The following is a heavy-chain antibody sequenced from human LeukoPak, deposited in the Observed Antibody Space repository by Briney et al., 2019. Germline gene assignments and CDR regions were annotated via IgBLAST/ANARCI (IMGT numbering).Heavy chain of an antibody. Sequence: PSETLSLTCAVSGYSISSGYYWSWIRQPPGKGLEWIGYIYYSGSTNYNPSLKSRVTISVDTSKNQFSLKLSSVTAADTAVYYCARAYDFWSGYYINWFDPWGQGTLVTVSS. CDR3: ARAYDFWSGYYINWFDP. J-gene: IGHJ5*02. CDR2: IYYSGST. CDR1: GYSISSGYY. V-gene: IGHV4-61*01. D-gene: IGHD3-3*01.